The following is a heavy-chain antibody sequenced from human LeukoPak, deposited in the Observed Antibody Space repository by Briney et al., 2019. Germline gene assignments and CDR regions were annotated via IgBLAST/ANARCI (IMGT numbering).Heavy chain of an antibody. D-gene: IGHD2-21*02. CDR1: GYTFTSYY. Sequence: GASVKVSCKASGYTFTSYYMHWVRQAPGQGLEWMGIINPRGGSTDYAQKFQGRVTMTSDTSTSTVYMELKSLRSEDTAVYFCARVGATGATAHNWGQGTLVTVSS. V-gene: IGHV1-46*01. CDR3: ARVGATGATAHN. CDR2: INPRGGST. J-gene: IGHJ4*02.